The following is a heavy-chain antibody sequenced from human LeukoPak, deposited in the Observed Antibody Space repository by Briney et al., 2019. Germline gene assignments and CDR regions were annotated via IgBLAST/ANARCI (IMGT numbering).Heavy chain of an antibody. D-gene: IGHD2-15*01. V-gene: IGHV3-48*03. J-gene: IGHJ5*02. CDR3: ARERPLVGALDL. CDR1: GFPLNGFE. Sequence: GGSLRLSCGVPGFPLNGFEMNWVRQAPGKGLEWVSLISSSGSDKFYADSVKGRFTISRDNAKSSLFLQMKSLRVEDTGIYYCARERPLVGALDLWGQGTVVTVSS. CDR2: ISSSGSDK.